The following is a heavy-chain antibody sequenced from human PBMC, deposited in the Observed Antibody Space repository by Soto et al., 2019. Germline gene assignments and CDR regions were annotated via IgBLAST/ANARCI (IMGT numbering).Heavy chain of an antibody. D-gene: IGHD5-12*01. CDR3: ARRGYSDAFDI. CDR1: GGSISSYY. V-gene: IGHV4-59*08. Sequence: SETLSLTCTVSGGSISSYYWSWIRQPPGKGLEWIGYIYYSGSTNYNPSLKSRVTISVDTSKNQFSLKLSSVTAADTAVYYCARRGYSDAFDIWGQGTMVTVS. J-gene: IGHJ3*02. CDR2: IYYSGST.